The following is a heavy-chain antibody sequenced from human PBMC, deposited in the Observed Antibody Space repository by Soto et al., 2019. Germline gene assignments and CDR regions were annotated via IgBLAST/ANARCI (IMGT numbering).Heavy chain of an antibody. V-gene: IGHV1-69*13. CDR2: IIPISGTV. J-gene: IGHJ4*02. Sequence: GASVKVSCKASGGTFSSYPISWVRQAPGQGLEWMGGIIPISGTVSYAQKFQGRVTIIADESTSTAYMELNSLRSEDTAVYYCVRINDFLGRWGQGTLVTVSS. CDR3: VRINDFLGR. CDR1: GGTFSSYP. D-gene: IGHD3-16*01.